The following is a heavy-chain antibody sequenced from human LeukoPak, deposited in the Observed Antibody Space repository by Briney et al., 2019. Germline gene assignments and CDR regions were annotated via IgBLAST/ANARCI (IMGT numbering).Heavy chain of an antibody. Sequence: PSETLSLTCTVSGDSIQNYPYHWSWIRQPPGKGLEWIGYIHYSGDTNYNPSLKSRVTFSLVTSKNQVSLILRSVIAADTAIYYCARYQGRNGGLNVWGQGTMVTVSS. J-gene: IGHJ3*01. D-gene: IGHD4-23*01. CDR1: GDSIQNYPYH. CDR3: ARYQGRNGGLNV. CDR2: IHYSGDT. V-gene: IGHV4-61*01.